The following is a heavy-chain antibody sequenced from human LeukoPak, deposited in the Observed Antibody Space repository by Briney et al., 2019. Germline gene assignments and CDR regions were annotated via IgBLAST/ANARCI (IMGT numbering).Heavy chain of an antibody. CDR2: IYSGGNT. CDR1: GFTVSSNF. J-gene: IGHJ3*02. D-gene: IGHD3-16*01. V-gene: IGHV3-66*01. Sequence: PGRSLRLSCAASGFTVSSNFMSWVRQAPGKGLEWVSVIYSGGNTYYADYVKGRFTISRDNSKNTLYLQTNSLRAEDTAVYHCARDRLPPLGAFDIWGQGTMVTVSS. CDR3: ARDRLPPLGAFDI.